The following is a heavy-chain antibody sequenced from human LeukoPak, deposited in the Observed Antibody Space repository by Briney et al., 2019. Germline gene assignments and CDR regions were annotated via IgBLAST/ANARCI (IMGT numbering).Heavy chain of an antibody. CDR3: ARGGLDSSSWYSPNHLQTSNYYMDV. CDR2: INPSGGST. D-gene: IGHD6-13*01. Sequence: ASVKVSCKASGYTFTSYYMHWVRQAPGQGLEWMGIINPSGGSTSYAQKFQGRVTMTRDMSTSTVYMELSSLRSEDTAVYYCARGGLDSSSWYSPNHLQTSNYYMDVWGKGTMVTVSS. J-gene: IGHJ6*03. V-gene: IGHV1-46*01. CDR1: GYTFTSYY.